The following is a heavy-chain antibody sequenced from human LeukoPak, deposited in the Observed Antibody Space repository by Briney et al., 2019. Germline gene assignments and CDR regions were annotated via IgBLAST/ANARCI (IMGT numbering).Heavy chain of an antibody. CDR2: ISSSSSYI. D-gene: IGHD5-12*01. Sequence: GGSLRLSCAASGFTFSSYSMNWVRQAPGKGLEWVSSISSSSSYIYYAGSVKGRFTISRDNAKNSLYLQMNSLRTEDTAVYYCARLATNGGYSYWGQGTLVTVSS. J-gene: IGHJ4*02. V-gene: IGHV3-21*01. CDR3: ARLATNGGYSY. CDR1: GFTFSSYS.